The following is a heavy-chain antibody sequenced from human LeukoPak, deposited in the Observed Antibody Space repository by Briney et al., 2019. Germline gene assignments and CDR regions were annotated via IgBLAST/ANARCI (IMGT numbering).Heavy chain of an antibody. D-gene: IGHD1-26*01. Sequence: PGGSLRLSCAVSAFTVSSNYVSWVRQAPGKGLEWVSVIYGGGSTNYADSVKGRFTISRDNSKNTLYPQMNSLRAEDTAVYYCARDHSGSYQRAFDIWGQGTMVTVSS. CDR3: ARDHSGSYQRAFDI. CDR2: IYGGGST. CDR1: AFTVSSNY. V-gene: IGHV3-66*02. J-gene: IGHJ3*02.